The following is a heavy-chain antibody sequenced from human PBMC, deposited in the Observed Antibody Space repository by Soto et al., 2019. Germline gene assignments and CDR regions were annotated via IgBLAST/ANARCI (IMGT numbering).Heavy chain of an antibody. CDR1: GYTFIGYY. CDR2: INPRSGDT. CDR3: GRDGVGATPLGWFDP. J-gene: IGHJ5*02. D-gene: IGHD1-26*01. Sequence: QVQLVQSGAEVKKPGASVKVSCKASGYTFIGYYIHWVRQAPGQWLEWMGRINPRSGDTTYAQKFQGRLIMTRDTSISTAYMELSSLRSDDTAVYYCGRDGVGATPLGWFDPWGKGSLVTVSS. V-gene: IGHV1-2*06.